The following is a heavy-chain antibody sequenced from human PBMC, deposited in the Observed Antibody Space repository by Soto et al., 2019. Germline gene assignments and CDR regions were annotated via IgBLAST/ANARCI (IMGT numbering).Heavy chain of an antibody. CDR2: INANSGGT. D-gene: IGHD6-6*01. Sequence: ASVTVSCKASGFSFTDYYIHWLRQAPGKGLEWMGWINANSGGTDYAQKFQGRVTLTRDTSIATAYLTLTSLTSDDTALYYCAKDLTRQLAYWLDPWGQGTQVTVSS. CDR1: GFSFTDYY. CDR3: AKDLTRQLAYWLDP. J-gene: IGHJ5*02. V-gene: IGHV1-2*02.